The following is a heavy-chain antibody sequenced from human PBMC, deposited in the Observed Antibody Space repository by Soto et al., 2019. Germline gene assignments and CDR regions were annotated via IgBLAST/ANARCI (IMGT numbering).Heavy chain of an antibody. J-gene: IGHJ6*02. CDR2: IYYGGST. V-gene: IGHV4-31*03. D-gene: IGHD3-3*02. Sequence: SETLSLTCTVSGGSISSGGYYWSWIRQHPGKGLEWIGYIYYGGSTYYNPSLKSRVTISVDTSKNQFSLKLSSVTAADTAVYYCARDIFGVEDYGMDVWGQGTTVTVSS. CDR1: GGSISSGGYY. CDR3: ARDIFGVEDYGMDV.